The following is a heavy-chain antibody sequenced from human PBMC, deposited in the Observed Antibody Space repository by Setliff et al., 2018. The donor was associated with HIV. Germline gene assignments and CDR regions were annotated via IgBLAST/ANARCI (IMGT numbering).Heavy chain of an antibody. CDR1: GYSISSGYY. Sequence: SETLSLTCTVSGYSISSGYYWGWIRQTPGKGLEWIGSIYLSGSTYYNPSLKSRVTISLDTSKNQFSLKLSSVTAADTAVYYCARTSICSGWGRNNWFDPWGQGTLVTVSS. CDR3: ARTSICSGWGRNNWFDP. CDR2: IYLSGST. V-gene: IGHV4-38-2*02. J-gene: IGHJ5*02. D-gene: IGHD6-19*01.